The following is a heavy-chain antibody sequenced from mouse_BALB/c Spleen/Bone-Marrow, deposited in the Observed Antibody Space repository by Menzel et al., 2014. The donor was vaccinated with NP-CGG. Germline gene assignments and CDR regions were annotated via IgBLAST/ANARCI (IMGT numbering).Heavy chain of an antibody. V-gene: IGHV1-69*02. CDR1: GYTFTSYW. D-gene: IGHD2-3*01. CDR2: IYPSDNYT. J-gene: IGHJ2*01. Sequence: QVQLQQSGAELVRPGASVKLSCMTSGYTFTSYWINWVKQRPGQGLEWIGNIYPSDNYTNYNQKFKDKATLTVDISSTTAYMQLSSPTSEDSAVYYCTRTYEYFDYWGQGTTLTVSS. CDR3: TRTYEYFDY.